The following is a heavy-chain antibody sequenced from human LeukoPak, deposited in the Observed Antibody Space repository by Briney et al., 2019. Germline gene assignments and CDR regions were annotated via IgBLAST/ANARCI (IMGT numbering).Heavy chain of an antibody. V-gene: IGHV3-53*01. CDR3: AREEQQLVMFDY. J-gene: IGHJ4*02. Sequence: GGSLRLSCAASGFTVSSNYMSWVRQAPGKGLEGVSVIYSGGSTYYADSVKGRFTISRDNSKNTLYLQMNSLRAEDTAVYYCAREEQQLVMFDYWGQGTLVTVSS. D-gene: IGHD6-13*01. CDR2: IYSGGST. CDR1: GFTVSSNY.